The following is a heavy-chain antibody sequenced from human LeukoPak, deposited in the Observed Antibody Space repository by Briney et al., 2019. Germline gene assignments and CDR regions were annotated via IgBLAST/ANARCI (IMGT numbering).Heavy chain of an antibody. CDR3: ARARPSHYYGMDV. CDR2: IWYDGSNK. Sequence: GGSLRLSCAASGFSFSSHVMHWVRQAPGKGLEWVAVIWYDGSNKYYADSVKGRFTISRENSNNTVSLQMNTLRAEDTAVYYCARARPSHYYGMDVWGQGTTVTVSS. V-gene: IGHV3-33*01. J-gene: IGHJ6*02. CDR1: GFSFSSHV.